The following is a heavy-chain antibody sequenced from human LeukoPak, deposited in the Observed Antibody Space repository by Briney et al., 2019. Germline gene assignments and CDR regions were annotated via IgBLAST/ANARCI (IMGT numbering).Heavy chain of an antibody. CDR1: GFTFSGSA. V-gene: IGHV3-73*01. Sequence: PGGSLRLSCAASGFTFSGSAMHWVRQASGKGLEWVGRIRSKANSYPTPYAASVKGRFTISSDDSKNTAYLQVNSLTTEDTAVYYCTSCGGDCYSGFDYWGQGTLVTVSS. CDR2: IRSKANSYPT. CDR3: TSCGGDCYSGFDY. D-gene: IGHD2-21*02. J-gene: IGHJ4*02.